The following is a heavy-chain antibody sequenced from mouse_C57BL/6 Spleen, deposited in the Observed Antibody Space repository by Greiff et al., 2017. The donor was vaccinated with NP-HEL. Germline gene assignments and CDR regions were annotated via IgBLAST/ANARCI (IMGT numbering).Heavy chain of an antibody. CDR2: IRNKANGYTT. J-gene: IGHJ2*01. V-gene: IGHV7-3*01. D-gene: IGHD1-1*01. Sequence: EVKLMESGGGLVQPGGSLSLSCAASGFTFTDYYMSWVRQPPGKALEWLGFIRNKANGYTTEYSASVKGRFTISRDNSQSILYLQMNALRAEDSATYYCARFYGRQDYFDYWGQGTTLTVSS. CDR1: GFTFTDYY. CDR3: ARFYGRQDYFDY.